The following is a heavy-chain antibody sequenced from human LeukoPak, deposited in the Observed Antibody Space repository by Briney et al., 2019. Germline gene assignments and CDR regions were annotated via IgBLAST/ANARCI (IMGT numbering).Heavy chain of an antibody. CDR2: IYYSGST. CDR3: ARTYSGSYERTPYSRRGFGH. D-gene: IGHD1-26*01. Sequence: SETLSLTCTVSGGSISSSSYYWGWIRQPPGKGLEWIGSIYYSGSTYYNPSLKSRVTISVDTSKNQFSLKLSSVTAADTAVYYCARTYSGSYERTPYSRRGFGHWGQGTLVTVSS. V-gene: IGHV4-39*07. J-gene: IGHJ4*02. CDR1: GGSISSSSYY.